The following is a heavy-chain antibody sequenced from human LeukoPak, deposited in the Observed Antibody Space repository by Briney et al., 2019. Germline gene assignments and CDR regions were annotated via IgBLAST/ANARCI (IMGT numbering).Heavy chain of an antibody. Sequence: SQTLSLTCAVSGESFSDYYWVWIRQLPRKGMEWLGEITLNGATNYNPSLKNRVTMSIDTSRKQFSLKLRSRIAAVTGVFYCARGLRSVTWERELMYYQSYGLDVWGQGTTVSVSS. D-gene: IGHD1-26*01. J-gene: IGHJ6*02. V-gene: IGHV4-34*01. CDR3: ARGLRSVTWERELMYYQSYGLDV. CDR2: ITLNGAT. CDR1: GESFSDYY.